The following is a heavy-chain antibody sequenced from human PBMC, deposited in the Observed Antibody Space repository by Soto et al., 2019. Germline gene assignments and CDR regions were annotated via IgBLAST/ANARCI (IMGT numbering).Heavy chain of an antibody. D-gene: IGHD3-10*01. V-gene: IGHV4-38-2*02. CDR3: VRDSYYGSGSYGTLFDL. CDR2: IYHSGST. J-gene: IGHJ4*02. CDR1: GYSISSGYY. Sequence: XETLSVSMAVSGYSISSGYYWGWIRQPPGKGLEWIGSIYHSGSTYYNPSLKSRVTISVDTSKNQFSLKLSSVTAADTAVYYCVRDSYYGSGSYGTLFDLWGQGTLVTVSS.